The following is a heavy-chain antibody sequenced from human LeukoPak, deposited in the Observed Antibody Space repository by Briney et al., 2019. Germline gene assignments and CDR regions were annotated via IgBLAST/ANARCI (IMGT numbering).Heavy chain of an antibody. CDR2: ISHDGSNK. J-gene: IGHJ1*01. CDR3: AREFYGGTEYFQH. CDR1: GFTFSSYA. Sequence: AGGSLRLSCAASGFTFSSYATHWVRQAPGKGLEWVAVISHDGSNKYYADSVKGRFTISRDNSKNTLYLQMNSLRAEDTAVYYCAREFYGGTEYFQHWGQGTLVTVSS. V-gene: IGHV3-30-3*01. D-gene: IGHD4-23*01.